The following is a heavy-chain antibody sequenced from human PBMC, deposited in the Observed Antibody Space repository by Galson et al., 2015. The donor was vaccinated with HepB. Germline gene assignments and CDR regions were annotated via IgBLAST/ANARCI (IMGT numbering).Heavy chain of an antibody. Sequence: CAISGDSVSSHSAAWKWIRQSPSRGLEWLGRTYYRSKWYNDYAVSVKSRITINPDTSKNQFSLQLNSVTPEDTAVYYCARAVSYYDILTGYRGGYSGSYYFDYWGQGTLVTVSS. J-gene: IGHJ4*02. CDR1: GDSVSSHSAA. D-gene: IGHD3-9*01. CDR3: ARAVSYYDILTGYRGGYSGSYYFDY. CDR2: TYYRSKWYN. V-gene: IGHV6-1*01.